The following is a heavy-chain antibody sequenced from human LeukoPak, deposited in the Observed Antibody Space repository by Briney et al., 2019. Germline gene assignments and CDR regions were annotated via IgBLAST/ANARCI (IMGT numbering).Heavy chain of an antibody. CDR3: ARPGTNHPFRYFDY. V-gene: IGHV4-39*01. Sequence: PSETLSLTCAVSGGSISSGGYSWSWIRQPPGKGLEWIGSFYYSGSTYYNPSFKSRVSISVDMSKNQFSLMLTSMTAADTAVYYCARPGTNHPFRYFDYWVQGTLVTVSS. J-gene: IGHJ4*02. CDR1: GGSISSGGYS. D-gene: IGHD1-14*01. CDR2: FYYSGST.